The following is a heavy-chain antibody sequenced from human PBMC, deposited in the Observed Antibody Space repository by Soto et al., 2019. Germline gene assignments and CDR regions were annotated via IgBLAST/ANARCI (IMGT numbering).Heavy chain of an antibody. CDR1: GYTFTSYA. CDR3: ARLRFCGGDSCYPLDV. Sequence: GASVKVSCKASGYTFTSYAMHWVRQAPGQRLEWMGWINAGNGNTKYSQNFQGRLTITRDTSASTVYMDLSSLKLEDTAVYYCARLRFCGGDSCYPLDVWGQGPKVNVSS. V-gene: IGHV1-3*01. J-gene: IGHJ3*01. D-gene: IGHD2-21*01. CDR2: INAGNGNT.